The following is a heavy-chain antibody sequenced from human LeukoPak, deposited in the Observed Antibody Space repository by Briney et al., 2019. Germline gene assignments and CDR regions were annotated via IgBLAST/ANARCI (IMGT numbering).Heavy chain of an antibody. Sequence: GGSLRLSCAASGFTFSSYAMSWVRQAPGKGLEWVSAIIGNGGSTFYADSVKGRFTISRDNPKNTLYLQMNSLRAEDTAVYYCAKRDTSGYFYFDYWGQGTLVTVSS. V-gene: IGHV3-23*01. J-gene: IGHJ4*02. CDR3: AKRDTSGYFYFDY. CDR2: IIGNGGST. CDR1: GFTFSSYA. D-gene: IGHD3-22*01.